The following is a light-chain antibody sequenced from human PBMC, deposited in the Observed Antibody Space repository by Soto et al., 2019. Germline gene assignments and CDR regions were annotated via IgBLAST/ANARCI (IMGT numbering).Light chain of an antibody. V-gene: IGKV3-15*01. CDR1: QSVSSN. CDR2: GAS. Sequence: ELVMTQSPATVSVSPGERATLSCRASQSVSSNLAWYQQKPGQAPRLLIYGASTRATGTPARFSGSGSGTEFTLTISSLQSEDFAVYYCQQYNNWPLAFGGGTKVDIK. J-gene: IGKJ4*01. CDR3: QQYNNWPLA.